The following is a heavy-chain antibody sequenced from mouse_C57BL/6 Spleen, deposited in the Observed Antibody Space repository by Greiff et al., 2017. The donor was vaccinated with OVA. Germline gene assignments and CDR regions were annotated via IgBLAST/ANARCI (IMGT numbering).Heavy chain of an antibody. CDR3: GRERELGRGGDYFDY. CDR1: GYTFTSYW. D-gene: IGHD4-1*01. V-gene: IGHV1-52*01. Sequence: QVQLQQPGAELVRPGSSVKLSCKASGYTFTSYWMHWVKQRPIQGLEWIGNIDPSDSETHYNQKFKDKATLPVDKSSSTAYMQLSSLTSADSAVYDGGRERELGRGGDYFDYWGQGTTLTVSS. CDR2: IDPSDSET. J-gene: IGHJ2*01.